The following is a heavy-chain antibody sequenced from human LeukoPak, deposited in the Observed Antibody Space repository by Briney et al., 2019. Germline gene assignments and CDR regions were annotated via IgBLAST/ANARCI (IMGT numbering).Heavy chain of an antibody. CDR1: RGTFSSYA. J-gene: IGHJ4*02. Sequence: GASVKVSRKASRGTFSSYAISWVRQAPGQGLEWMGGIIPIFGTANYAQKFQGRVTITTDEPTSTAYMELSSLRSEDTAVYYCARAVGRSSWFNYWGQGTLVTVSS. CDR2: IIPIFGTA. CDR3: ARAVGRSSWFNY. D-gene: IGHD6-13*01. V-gene: IGHV1-69*05.